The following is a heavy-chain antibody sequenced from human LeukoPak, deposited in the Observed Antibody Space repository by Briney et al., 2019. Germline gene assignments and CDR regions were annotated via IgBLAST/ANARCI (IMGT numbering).Heavy chain of an antibody. CDR2: IIPILGIA. J-gene: IGHJ6*02. CDR1: GGTFSSYA. V-gene: IGHV1-69*04. CDR3: ARTIGLYQLLDYYYGMDV. Sequence: SVKVSCRASGGTFSSYAISWVRQAPGQGLEWMGRIIPILGIANYAQKFQGRVTITADKSTSTAYMELSSLRSEDTAVYYCARTIGLYQLLDYYYGMDVWGQGTTVTVSS. D-gene: IGHD2-2*01.